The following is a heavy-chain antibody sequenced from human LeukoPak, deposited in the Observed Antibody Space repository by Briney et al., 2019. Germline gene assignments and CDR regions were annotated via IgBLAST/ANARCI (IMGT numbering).Heavy chain of an antibody. CDR2: INHSGST. J-gene: IGHJ4*02. V-gene: IGHV4-34*01. CDR1: GGSFSGYY. CDR3: ARHGSSWTKVFDY. D-gene: IGHD6-13*01. Sequence: SETLSLTCAVYGGSFSGYYWSWLRQPPGKGLEWIGEINHSGSTNYNPSLKSRVTISVDTSKNQFSLKLSSVTAADTAVYYCARHGSSWTKVFDYWGQGTLVTVSS.